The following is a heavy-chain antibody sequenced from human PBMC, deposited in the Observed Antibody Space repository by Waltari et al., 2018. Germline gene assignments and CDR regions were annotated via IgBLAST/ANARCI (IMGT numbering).Heavy chain of an antibody. D-gene: IGHD2-15*01. Sequence: QVQLVQSGAEVKKPGASVKVSCKASGYTFTSYYMHWVRQAPGQGLEWMGIINPSGGSTSYAQKFQGRVTMTRDTSTSTVYMELSSLRSEDTAVYYCARPRDRDGSFTPFDYWGQGTLVTVSS. CDR1: GYTFTSYY. J-gene: IGHJ4*02. CDR3: ARPRDRDGSFTPFDY. CDR2: INPSGGST. V-gene: IGHV1-46*01.